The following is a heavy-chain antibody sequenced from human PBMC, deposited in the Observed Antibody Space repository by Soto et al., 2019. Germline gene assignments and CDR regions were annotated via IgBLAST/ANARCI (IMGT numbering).Heavy chain of an antibody. CDR3: AASCVACGGFNYYGMDV. CDR1: GGSISSGGYY. Sequence: QVQLQESGPGLVKPSQTLSLTCTVSGGSISSGGYYWYWIRQHPGKGLEWIGYIYYSGTTYYNPSLKSRVTISVDPSKNQFSLKLSSLTAADPAVYYCAASCVACGGFNYYGMDVWGQGTTVTVSS. V-gene: IGHV4-31*03. D-gene: IGHD2-21*01. CDR2: IYYSGTT. J-gene: IGHJ6*02.